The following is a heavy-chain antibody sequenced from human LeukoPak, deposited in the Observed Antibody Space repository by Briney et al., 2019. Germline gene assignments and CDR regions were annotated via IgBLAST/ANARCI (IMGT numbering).Heavy chain of an antibody. CDR1: GFSISNYG. CDR2: IWYDGSNQ. J-gene: IGHJ6*02. Sequence: GGSLRLSCRASGFSISNYGMHWVRQIPGKGLEWVAVIWYDGSNQYHADSVKGRFTISRDNSQNTLYLQMYNLRAGDTAVYYCARAGGSSFDYYYYAMDVWGQGTTVTVSS. CDR3: ARAGGSSFDYYYYAMDV. V-gene: IGHV3-33*08. D-gene: IGHD6-13*01.